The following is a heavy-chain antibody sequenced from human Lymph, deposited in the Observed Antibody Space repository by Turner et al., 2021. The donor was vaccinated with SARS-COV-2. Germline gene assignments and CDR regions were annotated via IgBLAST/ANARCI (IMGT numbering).Heavy chain of an antibody. J-gene: IGHJ6*02. CDR2: IKSKTDGGTT. V-gene: IGHV3-15*01. Sequence: DVQLVESGRGLVQPGGSLRLSCSASGFTFSHAWMSWVRQAPGKGLEWVGRIKSKTDGGTTDYAAPVKGRFTISRDDSKNTLYLQMNSLKTEDTAVYYCTTPLRYFDWSNPYDDYGMDVWGQGTTVTVSS. CDR3: TTPLRYFDWSNPYDDYGMDV. CDR1: GFTFSHAW. D-gene: IGHD3-9*01.